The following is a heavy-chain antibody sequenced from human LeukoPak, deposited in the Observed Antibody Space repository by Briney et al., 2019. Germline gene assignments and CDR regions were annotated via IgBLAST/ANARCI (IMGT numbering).Heavy chain of an antibody. Sequence: ASVKVSCKASGYTFTNYRMYWVRQAPGQGLEWMGIINPSGGSTNYAQKFQGRVTVTRDTSTSTVYMELSSLRSEDTAVYYCARTQQPEYYFDYWGQGTLVTVSS. J-gene: IGHJ4*02. V-gene: IGHV1-46*01. CDR1: GYTFTNYR. CDR3: ARTQQPEYYFDY. D-gene: IGHD6-13*01. CDR2: INPSGGST.